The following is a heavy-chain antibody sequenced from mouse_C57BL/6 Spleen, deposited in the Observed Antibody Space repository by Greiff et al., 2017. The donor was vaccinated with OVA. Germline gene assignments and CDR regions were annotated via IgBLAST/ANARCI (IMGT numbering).Heavy chain of an antibody. CDR1: GYSITSGYD. V-gene: IGHV3-1*01. J-gene: IGHJ2*01. CDR3: ARESSGSLDY. CDR2: ISYSGST. D-gene: IGHD3-2*02. Sequence: EVHLVESGPGMVKPSQSLSLTCTVTGYSITSGYDWHWIRHFPGNKLEWMGYISYSGSTNYNPSLKSRISITHDTSKNHFFLKLNSVTTEDTATYYCARESSGSLDYWGQGTTLTVSS.